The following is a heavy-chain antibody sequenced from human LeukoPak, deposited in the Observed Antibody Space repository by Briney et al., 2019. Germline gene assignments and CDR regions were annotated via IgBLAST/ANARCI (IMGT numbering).Heavy chain of an antibody. CDR3: AGDANIAAAGKYYYYMDV. CDR1: GGSISSYY. Sequence: SETLSLTCTVSGGSISSYYWSWIRQPPGKGLEWIGYIYYSGSTNYNPSLKSRVTISVDTSKNQFSLKLSSVTAADTAVYYCAGDANIAAAGKYYYYMDVWGKGTTVTISS. J-gene: IGHJ6*03. D-gene: IGHD6-13*01. V-gene: IGHV4-59*01. CDR2: IYYSGST.